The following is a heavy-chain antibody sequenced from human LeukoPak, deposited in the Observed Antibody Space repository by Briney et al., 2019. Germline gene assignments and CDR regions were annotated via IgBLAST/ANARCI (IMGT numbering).Heavy chain of an antibody. CDR2: IKKTGSET. J-gene: IGHJ4*02. CDR3: AKEDGYCSGGNRYSYFDS. D-gene: IGHD2-15*01. CDR1: GFTFSHFW. Sequence: GGSLRLSCAASGFTFSHFWMSWVRQAPGKGLEWVAYIKKTGSETYYVNSVKGRFAITRDNTRNSLFLQMYSLRAEDTAVYFCAKEDGYCSGGNRYSYFDSWGQGTLVTVSS. V-gene: IGHV3-7*01.